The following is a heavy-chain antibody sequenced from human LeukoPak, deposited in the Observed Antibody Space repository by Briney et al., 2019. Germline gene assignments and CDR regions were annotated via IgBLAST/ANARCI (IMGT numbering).Heavy chain of an antibody. CDR3: ARDYGGKFDY. D-gene: IGHD4-23*01. CDR1: RGSISSFY. CDR2: ISYSGNT. V-gene: IGHV4-59*01. Sequence: SETLSLTCTVSRGSISSFYWSWIRQPPGKGLEWIGYISYSGNTKYNPSLKSRVTISVDTSKNKFSLKLSSVPGADTAVYYCARDYGGKFDYWGQGTLVTVSS. J-gene: IGHJ4*02.